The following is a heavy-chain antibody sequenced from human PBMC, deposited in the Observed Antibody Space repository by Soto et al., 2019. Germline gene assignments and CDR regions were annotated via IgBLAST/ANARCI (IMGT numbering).Heavy chain of an antibody. CDR1: GGTLSSYA. V-gene: IGHV1-69*13. J-gene: IGHJ6*02. D-gene: IGHD6-6*01. CDR3: ARDMTRSSSSDRHYGMDV. Sequence: GASVKVSCKACGGTLSSYAISWVRQAPGQGLEWMGGIIPIFGTANYAQKFQGRVTITADESTSTAYMELSSLRSEDTAVYYCARDMTRSSSSDRHYGMDVWGQGTTVTVSS. CDR2: IIPIFGTA.